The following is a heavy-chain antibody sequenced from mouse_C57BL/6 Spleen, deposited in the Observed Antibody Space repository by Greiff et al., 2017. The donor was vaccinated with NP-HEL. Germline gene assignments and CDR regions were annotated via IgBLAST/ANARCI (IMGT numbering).Heavy chain of an antibody. CDR1: GYTFTSYD. CDR3: ASRYYGSRYFDV. V-gene: IGHV1-85*01. Sequence: QVQLKESGPELVKPGASVKLSCKASGYTFTSYDINWVKQRPGQGLEWIGWIYPRDGSNKYNEKFKGKATLNVDTSSSTAYMELHSLTSEDSAVYFCASRYYGSRYFDVWGTGTTVTVSS. J-gene: IGHJ1*03. D-gene: IGHD1-1*01. CDR2: IYPRDGSN.